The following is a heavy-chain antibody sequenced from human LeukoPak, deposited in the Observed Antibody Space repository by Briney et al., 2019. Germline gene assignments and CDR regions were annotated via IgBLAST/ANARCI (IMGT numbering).Heavy chain of an antibody. V-gene: IGHV1-18*01. CDR2: ISADNGNT. CDR3: ARVMGYYYDSSGPADV. CDR1: GYTFTSYG. D-gene: IGHD3-22*01. J-gene: IGHJ6*02. Sequence: AALKVSCKASGYTFTSYGISWVRQAPGQGLEWMGWISADNGNTNYAQKLQGRVTMTTDTSTSTAYMELRSLRSDDTAVYYCARVMGYYYDSSGPADVWGQGTTVTVSS.